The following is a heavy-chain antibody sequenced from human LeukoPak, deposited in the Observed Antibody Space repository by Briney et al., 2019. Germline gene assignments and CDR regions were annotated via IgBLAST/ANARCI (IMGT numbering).Heavy chain of an antibody. CDR1: GFTFTSYA. J-gene: IGHJ6*02. Sequence: GSLRLSCVASGFTFTSYAMSWVRQAPGKGLEWVSAISGSGGSTYYADSVKGRLTISRDNSKNTLYLQMNSLRAEDTAVYYCAKGDDQYYYYYYGMDVWGQGTTVTVSS. CDR3: AKGDDQYYYYYYGMDV. V-gene: IGHV3-23*01. CDR2: ISGSGGST. D-gene: IGHD3-3*01.